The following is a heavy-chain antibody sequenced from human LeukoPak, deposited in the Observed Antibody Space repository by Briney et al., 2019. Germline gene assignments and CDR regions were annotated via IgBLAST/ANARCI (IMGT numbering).Heavy chain of an antibody. D-gene: IGHD2-2*01. CDR3: ARGGWDCSSTSCFNFDY. CDR1: GYTFTSYG. Sequence: GASVKVSCKASGYTFTSYGISWVRQAPGQGLEWMAWISAYNGNTNYAQKLQGRVTMTTDTSTSTAYMELRSLRSDDTAVYYCARGGWDCSSTSCFNFDYWGQGTLVTVSS. V-gene: IGHV1-18*01. J-gene: IGHJ4*02. CDR2: ISAYNGNT.